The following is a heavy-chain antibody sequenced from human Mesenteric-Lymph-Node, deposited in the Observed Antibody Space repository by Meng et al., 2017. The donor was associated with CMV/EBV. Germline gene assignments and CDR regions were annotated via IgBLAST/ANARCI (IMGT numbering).Heavy chain of an antibody. J-gene: IGHJ5*02. D-gene: IGHD3-10*01. CDR3: ARAYGSGSYYNWFDP. CDR1: GYPCRNYD. V-gene: IGHV1-3*01. Sequence: SGYPCRNYDYNWVRQAPGQRLEWMGWINAGNGNTKYSQKFQDRVTITWDTSASTAYMELSSLRSEDTAVYYCARAYGSGSYYNWFDPWGQGTLVTVSS. CDR2: INAGNGNT.